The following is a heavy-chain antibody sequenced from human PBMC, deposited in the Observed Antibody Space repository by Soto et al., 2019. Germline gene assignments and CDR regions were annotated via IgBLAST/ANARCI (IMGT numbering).Heavy chain of an antibody. V-gene: IGHV4-61*08. Sequence: PSETLSLTCTVSGYSITSGDYHWSWIRQQSGKGLEWIGYIYYSGDTNYNPSLKSRVTISVDTSKNQFSLKLSSVTAADTAVYYCARAGDSSGPVALGYWGQGTLVTVSS. CDR1: GYSITSGDYH. CDR3: ARAGDSSGPVALGY. J-gene: IGHJ4*02. D-gene: IGHD6-19*01. CDR2: IYYSGDT.